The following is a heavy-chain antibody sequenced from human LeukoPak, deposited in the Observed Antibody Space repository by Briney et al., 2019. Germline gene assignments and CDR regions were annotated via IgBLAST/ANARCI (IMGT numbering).Heavy chain of an antibody. CDR1: GGTFSSYA. CDR3: ARDEGAAAVSEYFQH. D-gene: IGHD6-13*01. CDR2: IIPILGIA. J-gene: IGHJ1*01. Sequence: GASVKVSCKASGGTFSSYAISWVRQAPGQGLEWMGRIIPILGIANYAQKFQGRVTITADNSTSTAYMELSSLRSEDTAVYYCARDEGAAAVSEYFQHWGQGTLVTVSS. V-gene: IGHV1-69*04.